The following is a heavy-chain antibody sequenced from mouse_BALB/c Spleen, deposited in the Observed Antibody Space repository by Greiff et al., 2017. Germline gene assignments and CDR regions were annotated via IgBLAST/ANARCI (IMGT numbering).Heavy chain of an antibody. CDR2: IDPANGNT. Sequence: EVQLQQSGAELVKPGASVTLSCTASGFNIKDPYMHWVKQRPEQGLEWIGRIDPANGNTKYDPKFQGKATRTADTSANTAYLQLSSLTSEDTAVYYCARYGPSFADWGQGTLVTVSA. J-gene: IGHJ3*01. CDR3: ARYGPSFAD. V-gene: IGHV14-3*02. D-gene: IGHD1-1*01. CDR1: GFNIKDPY.